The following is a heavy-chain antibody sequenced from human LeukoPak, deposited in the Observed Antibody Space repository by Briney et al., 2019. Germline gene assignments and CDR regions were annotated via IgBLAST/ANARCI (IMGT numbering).Heavy chain of an antibody. Sequence: SETLSLTCTASGGSISSNSAYWGWIRQPPGKGLEWIGSIYYSKNTYYNPSLKSRVTISADTSKNQFSLRLDSVSAADTAVYYCASPRGFSYGYFDHWGQGSLVTVSS. CDR1: GGSISSNSAY. V-gene: IGHV4-39*01. CDR2: IYYSKNT. J-gene: IGHJ4*02. D-gene: IGHD5-18*01. CDR3: ASPRGFSYGYFDH.